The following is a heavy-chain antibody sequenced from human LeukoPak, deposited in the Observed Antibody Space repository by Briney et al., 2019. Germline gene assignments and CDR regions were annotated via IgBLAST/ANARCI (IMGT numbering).Heavy chain of an antibody. CDR2: IWYDGSDK. J-gene: IGHJ4*02. CDR1: GFTFSSYG. V-gene: IGHV3-33*01. Sequence: GGSLRLSCAASGFTFSSYGMHWVRQAPGKGLEWAAVIWYDGSDKYYADSVEGRFTISRDNSKNTLYLQMNSLRAEDTAVYYCATWGPSSSGGFDYWGQGTLVTVSS. CDR3: ATWGPSSSGGFDY. D-gene: IGHD6-6*01.